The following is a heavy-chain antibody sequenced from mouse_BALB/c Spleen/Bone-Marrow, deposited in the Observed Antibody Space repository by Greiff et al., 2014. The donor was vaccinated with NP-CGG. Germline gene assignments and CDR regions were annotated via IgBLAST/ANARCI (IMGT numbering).Heavy chain of an antibody. Sequence: EVKLEESGGGLVQPGGSRKLSCAASGFTFSDYGMAWVRQAPGKGPEWVAFISNLAYSIYYTDTVTGRFTISRENAKNTLYLEMNSLRSEDTAMYYCARALAYGSSFDYWGQGTTLTVSS. CDR2: ISNLAYSI. V-gene: IGHV5-15*02. D-gene: IGHD1-1*01. CDR3: ARALAYGSSFDY. J-gene: IGHJ2*01. CDR1: GFTFSDYG.